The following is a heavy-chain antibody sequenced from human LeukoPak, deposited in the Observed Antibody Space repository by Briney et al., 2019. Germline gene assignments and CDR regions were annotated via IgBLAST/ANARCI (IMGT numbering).Heavy chain of an antibody. CDR1: GYTFTAYY. CDR3: ARDGGLDY. J-gene: IGHJ4*02. CDR2: INPNSGDT. Sequence: ASVKVSCKASGYTFTAYYMHWLRQAPGQGLEWMGWINPNSGDTNYAQKFQGRVTMTRDTSITTAYMELNSLKSDDTAVFYRARDGGLDYWGQGTLVTVSS. D-gene: IGHD3-10*01. V-gene: IGHV1-2*02.